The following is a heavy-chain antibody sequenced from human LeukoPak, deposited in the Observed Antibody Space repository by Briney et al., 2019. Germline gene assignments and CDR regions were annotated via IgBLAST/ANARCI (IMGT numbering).Heavy chain of an antibody. CDR1: GGTFSSYA. D-gene: IGHD3-16*01. Sequence: GASVKVSCKASGGTFSSYAISWVRQAPGQGLEWMGWINPNSGGTNYAQKFQGRVTMTRDTSISTAYMELSRLRSDDTAVYYCARGRTYAPWGQGTLVTVSS. J-gene: IGHJ5*02. CDR3: ARGRTYAP. CDR2: INPNSGGT. V-gene: IGHV1-2*02.